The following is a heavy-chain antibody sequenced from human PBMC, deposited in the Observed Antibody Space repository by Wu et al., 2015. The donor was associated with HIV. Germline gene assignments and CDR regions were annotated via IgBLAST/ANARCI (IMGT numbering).Heavy chain of an antibody. Sequence: VQLVQSGAEVKEPGSSVRVSCKASGGTFSSDAVSWVRQAPGQGLEWMGKIIPVFGTTKYAQNFQGRVTISADESTRTVFMELSSLRSDDTAVYYCARPYSGYAYDVLDIWGQGTVVFVSS. CDR1: GGTFSSDA. CDR2: IIPVFGTT. CDR3: ARPYSGYAYDVLDI. V-gene: IGHV1-69*13. D-gene: IGHD5-12*01. J-gene: IGHJ3*02.